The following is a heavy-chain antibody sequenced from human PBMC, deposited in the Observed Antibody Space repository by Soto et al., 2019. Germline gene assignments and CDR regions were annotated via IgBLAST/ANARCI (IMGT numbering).Heavy chain of an antibody. Sequence: QVQLQESGPGLVRPSETLSLTCTVSGGSISSYYWSWIRQPPGKGLEWIGYMYYSGRTNYNPSLKSRVTISVDTSNNQFSLKLSSVTAADTAMYYCARLGSGSFRDWGQGTLVTVSS. V-gene: IGHV4-59*08. CDR3: ARLGSGSFRD. CDR1: GGSISSYY. J-gene: IGHJ4*02. D-gene: IGHD1-26*01. CDR2: MYYSGRT.